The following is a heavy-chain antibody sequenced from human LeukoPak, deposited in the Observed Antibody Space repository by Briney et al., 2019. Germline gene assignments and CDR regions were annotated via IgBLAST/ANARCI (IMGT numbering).Heavy chain of an antibody. CDR3: ARDTGSSSGGGSGMDV. CDR1: GYSISSGYY. CDR2: IYHSGST. Sequence: SETRSLTCAVSGYSISSGYYWGWIRQPPGKGLEWIGSIYHSGSTLYNPSLKSRVTISVDTSKTQFSLNLSSVTAADTAVYYCARDTGSSSGGGSGMDVWGKGTTVTVSS. D-gene: IGHD6-13*01. J-gene: IGHJ6*04. V-gene: IGHV4-38-2*02.